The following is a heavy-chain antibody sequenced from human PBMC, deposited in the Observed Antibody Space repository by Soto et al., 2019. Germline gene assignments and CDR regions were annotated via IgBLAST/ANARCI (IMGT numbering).Heavy chain of an antibody. CDR3: ARGSVDTVDSSGFYEY. CDR2: INHRGGT. Sequence: PSETLSLTCAVYGGSFSAYYWSWIRQPPGKGLEWIGEINHRGGTSYNPSLKSRVTISVDTSKSQFSLKLTSVTAADRAVYYCARGSVDTVDSSGFYEYCDQGTPCTVSS. D-gene: IGHD3-22*01. J-gene: IGHJ4*02. CDR1: GGSFSAYY. V-gene: IGHV4-34*01.